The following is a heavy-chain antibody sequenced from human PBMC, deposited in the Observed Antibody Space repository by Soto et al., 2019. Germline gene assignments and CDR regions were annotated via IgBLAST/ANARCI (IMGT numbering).Heavy chain of an antibody. CDR3: ARHGITGSYYAAFDI. CDR1: GYTFTSYA. D-gene: IGHD1-26*01. CDR2: INAGNGNT. V-gene: IGHV1-3*01. J-gene: IGHJ3*02. Sequence: ASVKVSCKASGYTFTSYAMHWVRQAPGQRLEWMGWINAGNGNTKYSQKFQGRVTITRDTSASTAYMELSSLRSEDTAVYYCARHGITGSYYAAFDIWGQGTMVTVSS.